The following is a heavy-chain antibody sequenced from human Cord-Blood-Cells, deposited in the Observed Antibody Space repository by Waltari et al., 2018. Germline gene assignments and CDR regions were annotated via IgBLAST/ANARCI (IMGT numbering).Heavy chain of an antibody. CDR3: ARGIDFMITFGGVIANWFDP. V-gene: IGHV1-2*02. D-gene: IGHD3-16*02. Sequence: QVQLVQSGAEVKKPGASVQVPCKASGYTFTGYYMPWVRPAPGQGLEWMGWINPNSGGTNYAQKFQGRVTMTRDTSISTAYMELSRLRSDDTAVYYCARGIDFMITFGGVIANWFDPWGQGTLVTVSS. CDR2: INPNSGGT. J-gene: IGHJ5*02. CDR1: GYTFTGYY.